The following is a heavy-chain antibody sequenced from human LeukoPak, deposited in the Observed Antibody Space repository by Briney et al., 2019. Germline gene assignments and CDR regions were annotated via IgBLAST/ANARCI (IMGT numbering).Heavy chain of an antibody. J-gene: IGHJ4*02. V-gene: IGHV1-69*06. Sequence: SVKVSCKTSGGTSSSYAISWVRQAPGQGLEWMGGIIPIFGTANYAQKFQGRVTITADKSTSTAYMELSSLRSEDTAVYYCARGESIAVAGHFDYWGQGTLVTVSS. CDR2: IIPIFGTA. CDR1: GGTSSSYA. D-gene: IGHD6-19*01. CDR3: ARGESIAVAGHFDY.